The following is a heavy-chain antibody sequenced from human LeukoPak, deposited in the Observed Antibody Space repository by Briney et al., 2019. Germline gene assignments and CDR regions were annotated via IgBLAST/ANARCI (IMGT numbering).Heavy chain of an antibody. CDR3: ARAPLVPAAYPGGWYFDL. CDR2: IYSGGST. D-gene: IGHD2-2*01. CDR1: GFTVSHNY. Sequence: PGGSLRLSCAASGFTVSHNYMSWVRQAPGKGLEWVSVIYSGGSTYYADSVKGRFTISRDNSKNTLYLQMNSLRAEDTAVYYCARAPLVPAAYPGGWYFDLWGRGTLVTVSS. V-gene: IGHV3-53*01. J-gene: IGHJ2*01.